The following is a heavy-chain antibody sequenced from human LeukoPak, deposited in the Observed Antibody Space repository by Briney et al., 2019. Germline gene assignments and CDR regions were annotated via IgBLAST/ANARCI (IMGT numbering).Heavy chain of an antibody. Sequence: PSETLSLTCAVYGGSFSGYYWSWIRQPPGKGLEWIGEINHSGSTNYNPSLKSRVTISVDTSKNQFSLKLSSVTAADTAVYYCARYSSSSGWFDPWGQGTLVTVS. CDR1: GGSFSGYY. J-gene: IGHJ5*02. V-gene: IGHV4-34*01. CDR3: ARYSSSSGWFDP. D-gene: IGHD6-6*01. CDR2: INHSGST.